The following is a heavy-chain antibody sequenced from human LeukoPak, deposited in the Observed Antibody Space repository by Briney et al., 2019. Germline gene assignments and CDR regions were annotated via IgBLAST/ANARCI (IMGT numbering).Heavy chain of an antibody. CDR1: GFTFSTYW. J-gene: IGHJ4*01. D-gene: IGHD3-9*01. CDR2: IKDDGSEK. Sequence: SGGSLRLSCAASGFTFSTYWMTWVRQAPGKGLEWVANIKDDGSEKSYEDSVKGRFTISRDNANNAVYLQMDTLRVEDTAVYYCARGLIYFEVWGXGTLVSVS. V-gene: IGHV3-7*04. CDR3: ARGLIYFEV.